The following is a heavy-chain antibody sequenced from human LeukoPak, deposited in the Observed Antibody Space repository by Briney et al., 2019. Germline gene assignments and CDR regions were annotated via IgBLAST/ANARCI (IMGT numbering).Heavy chain of an antibody. CDR2: INPNSGGT. J-gene: IGHJ4*02. CDR1: GYTFTGYD. CDR3: ARVGRYYYGSGSYQEYYFDY. V-gene: IGHV1-2*02. D-gene: IGHD3-10*01. Sequence: GASVKVSCKASGYTFTGYDMHWVRLAPGQGFEWMGWINPNSGGTNYAQKFQGRVTMTRDTSISTAYMELSRLRSDDTAVYYCARVGRYYYGSGSYQEYYFDYWGQGTLVTVSS.